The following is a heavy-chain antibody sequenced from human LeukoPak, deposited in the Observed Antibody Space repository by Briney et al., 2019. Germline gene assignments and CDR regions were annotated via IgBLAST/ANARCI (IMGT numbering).Heavy chain of an antibody. J-gene: IGHJ1*01. CDR3: VRDHYYDSSGYTFRH. CDR2: INHSGST. D-gene: IGHD3-22*01. CDR1: GGSFSGYY. V-gene: IGHV4-34*01. Sequence: SETLSLTCAVYGGSFSGYYWSWIRQPPGKGLEWIGEINHSGSTTYNPSLKSRVTISVDTSKNQFSLKLSSVTAADTAVYYCVRDHYYDSSGYTFRHWGQGTLVTVSS.